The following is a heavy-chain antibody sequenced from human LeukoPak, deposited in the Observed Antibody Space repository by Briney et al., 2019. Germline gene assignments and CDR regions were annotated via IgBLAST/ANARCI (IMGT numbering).Heavy chain of an antibody. CDR1: GGSFSGYY. CDR2: INHSGST. D-gene: IGHD2-2*01. J-gene: IGHJ5*02. Sequence: SETLSLTCAVYGGSFSGYYWSWIRQPPGKGLEWIGEINHSGSTNYNPSLKSRVTISVDTSKNQFSLKLSSVTAADTAVYYCARGSIVVVPAALNWFDPWGQGTLVTVSS. CDR3: ARGSIVVVPAALNWFDP. V-gene: IGHV4-34*01.